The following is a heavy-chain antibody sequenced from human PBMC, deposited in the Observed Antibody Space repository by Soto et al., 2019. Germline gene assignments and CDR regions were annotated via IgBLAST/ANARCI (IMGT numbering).Heavy chain of an antibody. Sequence: QVPLVQSGAEVKKPGASVKVSCKASGYTFTSCGISWVRQAPGQGLEWMGWISAYNGNTNYAQKLQGRVTMTTDTSTSKAYRELRSLRSDDTAVDYCARVRRVSGYCLSTSCYGGWFDPWGQGTLVTVSS. CDR3: ARVRRVSGYCLSTSCYGGWFDP. V-gene: IGHV1-18*01. CDR1: GYTFTSCG. CDR2: ISAYNGNT. D-gene: IGHD2-2*01. J-gene: IGHJ5*02.